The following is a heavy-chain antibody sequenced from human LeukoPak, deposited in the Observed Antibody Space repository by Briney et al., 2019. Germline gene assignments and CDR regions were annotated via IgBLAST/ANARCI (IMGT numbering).Heavy chain of an antibody. CDR1: GGSINTYY. Sequence: SETLSLTCAVSGGSINTYYWAWIRQPPGKGLEWIGYLDYDGNTNYNPSLKGRVTISVDTSKNQFSLKLSSVTAADTAVYYCARGGYSYGPSDYWGQGTLVTVSS. D-gene: IGHD5-18*01. CDR3: ARGGYSYGPSDY. CDR2: LDYDGNT. V-gene: IGHV4-59*01. J-gene: IGHJ4*02.